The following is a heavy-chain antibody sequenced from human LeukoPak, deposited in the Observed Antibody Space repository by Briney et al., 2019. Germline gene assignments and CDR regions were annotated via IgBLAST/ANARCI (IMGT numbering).Heavy chain of an antibody. D-gene: IGHD2-2*01. CDR1: GYTFTGYY. J-gene: IGHJ4*02. V-gene: IGHV1-2*02. Sequence: ASVKVSCKASGYTFTGYYMHWVRQAPGQGLEWMGWINPNSGGTNYAQKFQGRVTMTRDTSISTAYMELSRLRSDGTAVYYCARSFPYCSSTSCYWDYWGQGTLVTVSS. CDR3: ARSFPYCSSTSCYWDY. CDR2: INPNSGGT.